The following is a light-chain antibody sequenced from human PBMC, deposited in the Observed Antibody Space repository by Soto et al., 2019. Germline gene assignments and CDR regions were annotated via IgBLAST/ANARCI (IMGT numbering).Light chain of an antibody. CDR3: CLYGGSNNYVV. CDR2: EVN. J-gene: IGLJ2*01. CDR1: SSDVGKYTF. V-gene: IGLV2-23*02. Sequence: QSALTQPASVSGAPGQSITISCTGTSSDVGKYTFVSWYGQHAGKAPKLIIFEVNKRPSGVSNRFSGSKSGNTASLTISGLQAEDEANYYCCLYGGSNNYVVFGGGTKVTVL.